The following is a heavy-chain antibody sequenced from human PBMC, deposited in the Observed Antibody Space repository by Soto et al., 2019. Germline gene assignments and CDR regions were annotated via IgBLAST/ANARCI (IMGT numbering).Heavy chain of an antibody. Sequence: GGSLRLSCAASGFSSSAYGVHWVRQAPGKGLEWVAGMWYDESYKFYIDSVKGRFTISRDNSKNTVILEMNSLRSEDTAIYYCARDSRSGSYSPGLVDSWGQGTLVTVSS. V-gene: IGHV3-33*01. CDR2: MWYDESYK. D-gene: IGHD1-26*01. CDR1: GFSSSAYG. J-gene: IGHJ5*01. CDR3: ARDSRSGSYSPGLVDS.